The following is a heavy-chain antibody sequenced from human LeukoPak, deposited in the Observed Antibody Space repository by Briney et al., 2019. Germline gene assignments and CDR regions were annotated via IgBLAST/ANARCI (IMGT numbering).Heavy chain of an antibody. CDR1: GFSFTNYA. J-gene: IGHJ4*02. V-gene: IGHV3-23*01. CDR3: GKTTVGYSSGQKPAWPVDY. D-gene: IGHD5-18*01. CDR2: LRGNGET. Sequence: GGSLRLSCAASGFSFTNYAMSWVRQAPARGPEWVSSLRGNGETFYADSVKGRCTLSRDDSRNTVYLQLNDLRVEDTAIYYCGKTTVGYSSGQKPAWPVDYWGQGTLVTVSS.